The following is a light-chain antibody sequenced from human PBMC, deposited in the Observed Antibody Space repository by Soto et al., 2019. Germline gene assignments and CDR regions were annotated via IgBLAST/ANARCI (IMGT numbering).Light chain of an antibody. CDR3: SSYRNSNAVV. Sequence: QSALTQPASVSGSPGQSITISCSGTSSDVGGYKYVSWYQQHPGKAPKLMIYEVSYRPSGVSNRFSGSKSGNTASLTISGLQAEDEADYYCSSYRNSNAVVFGGGTKVTVL. V-gene: IGLV2-14*01. CDR1: SSDVGGYKY. CDR2: EVS. J-gene: IGLJ2*01.